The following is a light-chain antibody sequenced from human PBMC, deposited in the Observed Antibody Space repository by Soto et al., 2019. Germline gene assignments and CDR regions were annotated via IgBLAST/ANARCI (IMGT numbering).Light chain of an antibody. CDR3: QQYDVYSK. V-gene: IGKV1-5*03. J-gene: IGKJ1*01. CDR2: KAS. CDR1: QNIRSW. Sequence: DIQMTQSPSTLSASVGDRVTITCRASQNIRSWLAWYQQKPGKAPKLLIYKASNLESGVPSRFSASGSGTEFTLTISSLQPDDFVTYFCQQYDVYSKFGQETRV.